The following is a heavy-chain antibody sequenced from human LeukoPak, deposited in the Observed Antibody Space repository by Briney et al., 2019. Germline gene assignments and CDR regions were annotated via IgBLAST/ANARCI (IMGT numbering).Heavy chain of an antibody. Sequence: PPETLSLTCTVSGGAISSSSYYWGWIRQPPGKGLEWIGSIYYSGSTYYNPSLKSRVTISVDTSKNQFSLKLSSVTAADTAVYYCARANSPTYYDYIWGSYRFFDYWGQGTLVTVSS. CDR3: ARANSPTYYDYIWGSYRFFDY. J-gene: IGHJ4*02. CDR1: GGAISSSSYY. V-gene: IGHV4-39*01. CDR2: IYYSGST. D-gene: IGHD3-16*02.